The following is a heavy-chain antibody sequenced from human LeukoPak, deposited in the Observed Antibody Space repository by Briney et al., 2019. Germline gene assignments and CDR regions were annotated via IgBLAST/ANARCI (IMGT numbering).Heavy chain of an antibody. CDR1: GSTFSSYA. V-gene: IGHV3-23*01. CDR2: ISGSGGST. J-gene: IGHJ4*02. CDR3: AKRYYDSSGYTAALDY. Sequence: GGSLRLSCAASGSTFSSYAMSWVRQAPGKGLEWVSAISGSGGSTYYADSVKGRFTISRDNSKNTLYLQMNSLRAEDTAVYYCAKRYYDSSGYTAALDYWGQGTLVTVSS. D-gene: IGHD3-22*01.